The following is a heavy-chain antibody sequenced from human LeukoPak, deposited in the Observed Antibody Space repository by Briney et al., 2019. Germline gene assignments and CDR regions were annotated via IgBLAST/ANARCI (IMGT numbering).Heavy chain of an antibody. CDR3: ARDPERGAFDI. Sequence: GGSLRLSCAASGFTVSSNYMSWVRQAPGKGLEWVSVIYSGRSTNYADSVKGRFTISRDNSKNTLYLQMNSLRAEDTAVYYCARDPERGAFDIWGQGTMVSVSS. J-gene: IGHJ3*02. CDR1: GFTVSSNY. V-gene: IGHV3-66*01. CDR2: IYSGRST.